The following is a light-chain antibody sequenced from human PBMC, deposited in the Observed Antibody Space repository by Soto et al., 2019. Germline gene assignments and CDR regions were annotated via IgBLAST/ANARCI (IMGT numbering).Light chain of an antibody. CDR2: DAS. J-gene: IGKJ5*01. V-gene: IGKV3-11*01. CDR1: QSISSY. Sequence: EVVLTQSPDTLSLPPGERATLSRRASQSISSYLAWYQQKPGQAPRLLIYDASSRATGIPARFSGSGSGTDFTLTISSLEPEDFAVYYCHQYDNWPKTFGQGTRLEIK. CDR3: HQYDNWPKT.